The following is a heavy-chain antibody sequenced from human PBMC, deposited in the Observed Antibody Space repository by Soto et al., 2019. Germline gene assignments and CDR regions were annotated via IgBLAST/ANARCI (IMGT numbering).Heavy chain of an antibody. D-gene: IGHD1-26*01. Sequence: PGGSLRLSCAASGFIFSNYEVDWVRQVPGKVLEWISYLSDSGTTIYYAASVKGRFTISRDDARNSLYLQMNNLRDEDTAVYFCVKEYCTGGACFDAFDLWGQGTLVTVSS. CDR3: VKEYCTGGACFDAFDL. CDR1: GFIFSNYE. V-gene: IGHV3-48*03. CDR2: LSDSGTTI. J-gene: IGHJ3*01.